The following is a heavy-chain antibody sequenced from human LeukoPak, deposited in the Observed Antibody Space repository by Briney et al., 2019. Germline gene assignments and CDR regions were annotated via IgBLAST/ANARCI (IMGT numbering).Heavy chain of an antibody. CDR1: GGSISSSSHS. J-gene: IGHJ5*02. D-gene: IGHD6-13*01. CDR3: AQSLGSSNWIGNWFDP. CDR2: IYYTGRT. V-gene: IGHV4-39*01. Sequence: SETLSLACTVSGGSISSSSHSWGWIRQPPGKGLEWTGSIYYTGRTYYNPSLKSRVTISVDTSKNQFSLKLSSVTAADTAVYYCAQSLGSSNWIGNWFDPWGQGTLVTVSS.